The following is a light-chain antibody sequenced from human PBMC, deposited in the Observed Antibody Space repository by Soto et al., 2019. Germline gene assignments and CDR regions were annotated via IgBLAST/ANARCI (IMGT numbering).Light chain of an antibody. Sequence: DLQMTQFPSSLSASVGDRVTITCRASQDIRTFLAWYQQRPGKVPKLLLYAASTLQSGVPSRFSGSGSGTDYTLIISRLQPEDVATYYCQKYNIAPGTVGHGTRVES. J-gene: IGKJ1*01. CDR1: QDIRTF. V-gene: IGKV1-27*01. CDR3: QKYNIAPGT. CDR2: AAS.